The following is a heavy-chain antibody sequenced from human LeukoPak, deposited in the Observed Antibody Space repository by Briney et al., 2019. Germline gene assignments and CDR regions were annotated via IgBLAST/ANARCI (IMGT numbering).Heavy chain of an antibody. V-gene: IGHV1-2*02. J-gene: IGHJ5*02. CDR3: ARCPGGYNWFDP. Sequence: ASVKVSCKASGYTFIGYYMHWVRQAPGQGLEWMGWINPNSGGTNYAQKFQGRVTLTRDTSISTAYMELNSLISDDTAVYYCARCPGGYNWFDPWGQGTLVTVSS. CDR2: INPNSGGT. CDR1: GYTFIGYY. D-gene: IGHD3-10*01.